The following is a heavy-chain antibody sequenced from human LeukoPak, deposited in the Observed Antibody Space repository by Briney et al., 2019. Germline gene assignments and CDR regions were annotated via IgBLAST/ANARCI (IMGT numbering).Heavy chain of an antibody. CDR1: GFTFSSYW. Sequence: GGSLRLSCAASGFTFSSYWMHWVRHAPGKGLVWVSRINSDGSSTSYADSVKGRFTISRDNAKNTLYLQMNSLRAEDTAVYYCASLAFSVPRDYYMDVWGKGTTVTVSS. CDR2: INSDGSST. CDR3: ASLAFSVPRDYYMDV. V-gene: IGHV3-74*01. D-gene: IGHD3-10*01. J-gene: IGHJ6*03.